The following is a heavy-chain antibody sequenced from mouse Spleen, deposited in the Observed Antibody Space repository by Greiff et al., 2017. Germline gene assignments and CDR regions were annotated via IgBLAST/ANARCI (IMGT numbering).Heavy chain of an antibody. V-gene: IGHV2-2*01. CDR1: GFSLTSYG. J-gene: IGHJ4*01. Sequence: QVQLQQSGPGLVQPSQSLSITCTVSGFSLTSYGVHWVRQSPGKGLEWLGVIWSGGSTDYNAAFISRLSISKDNSKSQVFFKMNSLQADDTAIYYCAITTVVARDYAMDYWGQGTSVTVSS. D-gene: IGHD1-1*01. CDR2: IWSGGST. CDR3: AITTVVARDYAMDY.